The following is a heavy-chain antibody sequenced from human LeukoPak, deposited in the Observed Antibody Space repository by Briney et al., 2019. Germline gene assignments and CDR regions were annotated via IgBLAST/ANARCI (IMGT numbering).Heavy chain of an antibody. V-gene: IGHV4-59*01. Sequence: PSETLSLTCTVSGGSISSYYWSWIRQPPGKGLEWIGYIYYSGSTNYNPSLKSRVTISVDTSKNQFSLKLSSVTAADTAVYYCARVSVAYYYDSSGSNWFDPWGQGTLVTVSS. D-gene: IGHD3-22*01. CDR1: GGSISSYY. CDR2: IYYSGST. CDR3: ARVSVAYYYDSSGSNWFDP. J-gene: IGHJ5*02.